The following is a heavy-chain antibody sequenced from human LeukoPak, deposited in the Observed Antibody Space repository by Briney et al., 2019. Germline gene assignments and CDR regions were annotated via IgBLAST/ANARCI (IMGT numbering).Heavy chain of an antibody. V-gene: IGHV1-2*02. Sequence: ASVKVSCKASGYTFTGYYMHWVRQAPGQGLEWMGWINPNSGGTNYAQKLQGRVTMTRDTSISTAYMELSRLRSDDTDVYYCARVAYSGYGLPFDYWGQGTLVTVSS. D-gene: IGHD5-12*01. J-gene: IGHJ4*02. CDR2: INPNSGGT. CDR1: GYTFTGYY. CDR3: ARVAYSGYGLPFDY.